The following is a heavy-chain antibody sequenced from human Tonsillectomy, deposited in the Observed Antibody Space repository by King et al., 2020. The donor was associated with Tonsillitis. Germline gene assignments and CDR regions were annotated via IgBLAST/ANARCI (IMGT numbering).Heavy chain of an antibody. Sequence: QLQESGPGLVKPSETLSLTCTVSGGSISSYYWSWIRQPPGKGLEWIGYIYYSGSTNHNPSLKSRVTMSVDTSKSQFSLKLSSVTAADTAVYYCAREISLADAFDIWGQGTMVTVSS. V-gene: IGHV4-59*01. CDR3: AREISLADAFDI. D-gene: IGHD1-1*01. CDR2: IYYSGST. J-gene: IGHJ3*02. CDR1: GGSISSYY.